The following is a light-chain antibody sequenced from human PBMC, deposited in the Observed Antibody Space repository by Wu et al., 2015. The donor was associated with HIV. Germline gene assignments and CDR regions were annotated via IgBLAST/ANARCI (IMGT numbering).Light chain of an antibody. CDR1: QTVSDW. J-gene: IGKJ4*01. CDR3: QQYDAFPLT. Sequence: DIHMTQSPSTLSASVGDRVTITCRASQTVSDWLAWYQQKPGAAPKLLIHRASSLESGVPSSFSGSGYGTEFTLTISSLQPDDFATYYCQQYDAFPLTFGGGTKVEVK. V-gene: IGKV1-5*03. CDR2: RAS.